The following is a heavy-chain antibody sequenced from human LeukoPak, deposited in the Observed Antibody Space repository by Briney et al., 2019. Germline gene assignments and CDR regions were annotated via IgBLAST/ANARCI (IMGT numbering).Heavy chain of an antibody. CDR3: ARDRVTPPEYYFDY. CDR1: GFTFSSYG. D-gene: IGHD5-24*01. Sequence: GGSLRLSCAASGFTFSSYGMHWVRQAPGKGLEWVANIKQDGSEKYYVDSVKGRFTISRDNAKNSLYLQMNSLRAEDTAVYYCARDRVTPPEYYFDYWGQGTLVTVSS. J-gene: IGHJ4*02. CDR2: IKQDGSEK. V-gene: IGHV3-7*01.